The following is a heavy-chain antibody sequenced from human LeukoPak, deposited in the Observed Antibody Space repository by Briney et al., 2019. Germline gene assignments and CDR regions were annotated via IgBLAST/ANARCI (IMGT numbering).Heavy chain of an antibody. J-gene: IGHJ4*02. CDR2: ISGSGGST. Sequence: GGSLRLSCAASGFTFSSYGMSWVRQAPGKGLDWVSAISGSGGSTYYADSVKGRFTISRDNAKNTLYLQMNSLRAEDTAVYYCAKIHYYGSGFYFDYWGQGTLVTVSS. V-gene: IGHV3-23*01. CDR1: GFTFSSYG. CDR3: AKIHYYGSGFYFDY. D-gene: IGHD3-10*01.